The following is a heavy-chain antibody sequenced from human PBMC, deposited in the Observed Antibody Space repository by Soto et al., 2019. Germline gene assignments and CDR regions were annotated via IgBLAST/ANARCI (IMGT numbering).Heavy chain of an antibody. V-gene: IGHV3-23*01. CDR3: ARDPGAITVAGNFDY. J-gene: IGHJ4*02. Sequence: EVQLLESGGGLVQPGGSLRLSCAASAFTFSSYAMSWVRQSPGKGLEWVSGISGSGISTYYADSVKGRFSIPRDNSKNTLYLQMDSLRAEDTAVYYCARDPGAITVAGNFDYWGQGTLVNVSS. CDR2: ISGSGIST. CDR1: AFTFSSYA. D-gene: IGHD6-19*01.